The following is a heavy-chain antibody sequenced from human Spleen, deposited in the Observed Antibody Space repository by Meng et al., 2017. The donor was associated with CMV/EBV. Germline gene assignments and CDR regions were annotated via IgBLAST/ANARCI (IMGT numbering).Heavy chain of an antibody. Sequence: GLTFSDYWMTWVRQAPGRGLEWVANIKQDGSERYYVDSVKGRFTISRDNAKNSLLLQMDNLRADDTGFYYCARRHDSSGYYLSFFDSWGQGILVTVSS. V-gene: IGHV3-7*01. J-gene: IGHJ4*02. CDR2: IKQDGSER. CDR1: GLTFSDYW. D-gene: IGHD3-22*01. CDR3: ARRHDSSGYYLSFFDS.